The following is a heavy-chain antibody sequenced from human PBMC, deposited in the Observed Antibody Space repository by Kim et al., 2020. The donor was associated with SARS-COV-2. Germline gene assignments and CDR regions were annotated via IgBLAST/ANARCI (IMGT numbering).Heavy chain of an antibody. CDR3: VFYGSGSYYKGGY. Sequence: SETLSLTCTVSGGSISSSSYYWGWIRQPPGKGLEWIGSNYYRGGTYYNPSLKSRVTISVDTSKNQFSLKLNSVTAADTAVYYCVFYGSGSYYKGGYWGQGTLVTVSS. V-gene: IGHV4-39*07. J-gene: IGHJ4*02. D-gene: IGHD3-10*01. CDR2: NYYRGGT. CDR1: GGSISSSSYY.